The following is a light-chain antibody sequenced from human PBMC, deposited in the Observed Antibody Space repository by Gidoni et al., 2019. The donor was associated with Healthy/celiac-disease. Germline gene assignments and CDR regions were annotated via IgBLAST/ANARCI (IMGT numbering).Light chain of an antibody. J-gene: IGKJ2*01. Sequence: DIQMTQSPSSLSSSVGDRVTLTCQASQSISNYLTWYQQKPGNAPKLLIYDASNLATGVPSRFSGSGSGTDFTLTISSLEPEDIATYYCQQYDNCPYTFGQXTKLEIK. CDR2: DAS. CDR1: QSISNY. V-gene: IGKV1-33*01. CDR3: QQYDNCPYT.